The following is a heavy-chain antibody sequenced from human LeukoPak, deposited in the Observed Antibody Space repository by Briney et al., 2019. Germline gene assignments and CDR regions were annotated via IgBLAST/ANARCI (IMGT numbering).Heavy chain of an antibody. J-gene: IGHJ5*02. D-gene: IGHD5-18*01. Sequence: PSETLSLTCAVYGGSFSGYYWSWIRQPPGKGLEWIGEINHSGSTNYNPSLKSRVTISVDTSKNQFSLKLSSVTAADTAVYYCARGGPPAQTWIQLWSSVDWFDPWGQGTLVTVSS. CDR1: GGSFSGYY. CDR3: ARGGPPAQTWIQLWSSVDWFDP. V-gene: IGHV4-34*01. CDR2: INHSGST.